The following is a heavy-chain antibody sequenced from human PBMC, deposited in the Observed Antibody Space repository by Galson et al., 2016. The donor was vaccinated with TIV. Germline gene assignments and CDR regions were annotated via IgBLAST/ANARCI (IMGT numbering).Heavy chain of an antibody. Sequence: YLRLSCAASGFTFDDCALHLVRRGPGKGLEWVSSISWNGGVVGYADSVKGRFTISRDNSKNSLYLQMSNLRTDDTAVYFCCKGSGDAPGYFYMDVWGEGTTVIVSS. CDR2: ISWNGGVV. V-gene: IGHV3-9*01. J-gene: IGHJ6*03. D-gene: IGHD2-21*01. CDR3: CKGSGDAPGYFYMDV. CDR1: GFTFDDCA.